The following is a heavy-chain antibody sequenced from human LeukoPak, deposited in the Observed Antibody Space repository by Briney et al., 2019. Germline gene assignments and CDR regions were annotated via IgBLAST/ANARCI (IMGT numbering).Heavy chain of an antibody. V-gene: IGHV4-61*02. CDR2: IYTSGST. D-gene: IGHD3-9*01. CDR3: ARDRYYDILTGYYAPDADYYMDV. CDR1: GGSISSGSYY. J-gene: IGHJ6*03. Sequence: SQTLSLTCTVSGGSISSGSYYWSWIRQPAGKGLEWIGRIYTSGSTNYNPSLKSRVTISVGTSKNQFSLKLSSVTAADTAVYYCARDRYYDILTGYYAPDADYYMDVWGKGTTVTVSS.